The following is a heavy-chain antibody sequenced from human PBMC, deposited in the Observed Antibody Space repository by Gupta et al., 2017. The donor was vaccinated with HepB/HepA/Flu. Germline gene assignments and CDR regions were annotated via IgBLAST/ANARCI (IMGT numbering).Heavy chain of an antibody. CDR2: IRTDSSTI. CDR3: ARGWLSNSVDY. Sequence: EVQLVESGGGSVQPGGPLRLSCAASGFTMSSFSMDWVRQAPGKGLEWISYIRTDSSTIYYRDSVRGRFTISRDNARGSLFLQMNSLRDEDTAVYYCARGWLSNSVDYLGHGTTVTVSS. V-gene: IGHV3-48*02. J-gene: IGHJ4*01. CDR1: GFTMSSFS. D-gene: IGHD4-11*01.